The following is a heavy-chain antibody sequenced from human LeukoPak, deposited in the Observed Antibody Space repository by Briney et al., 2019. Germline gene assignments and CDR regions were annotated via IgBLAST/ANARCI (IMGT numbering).Heavy chain of an antibody. CDR1: GGSISSSSYY. CDR2: IYYSGST. CDR3: ARKMGVVAAALRGWFDP. Sequence: PSETLSLTCTVSGGSISSSSYYWGWIRQPPGKGLEWIGSIYYSGSTYYNPSLKSRVTISVDTSKNQSSLKLSSVTAADTAVYYCARKMGVVAAALRGWFDPWGQGTLVTVSS. V-gene: IGHV4-39*07. J-gene: IGHJ5*02. D-gene: IGHD6-13*01.